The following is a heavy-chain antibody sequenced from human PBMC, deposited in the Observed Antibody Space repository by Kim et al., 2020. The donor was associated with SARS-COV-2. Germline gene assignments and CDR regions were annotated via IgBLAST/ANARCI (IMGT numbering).Heavy chain of an antibody. Sequence: GGSLRLSCAASGFTFSSYGMHWVRQAPGKGLEWAAVISYDGSNKYYADSVKGRFTISRDNSKNTLYLQMNSLRAEDTAVYYCAKAGLVYDILTGYYYDYWGQGTLVTVSS. CDR3: AKAGLVYDILTGYYYDY. CDR2: ISYDGSNK. CDR1: GFTFSSYG. V-gene: IGHV3-30*18. D-gene: IGHD3-9*01. J-gene: IGHJ4*02.